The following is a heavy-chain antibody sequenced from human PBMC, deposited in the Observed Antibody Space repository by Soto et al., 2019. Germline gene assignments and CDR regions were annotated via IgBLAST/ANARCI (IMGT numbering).Heavy chain of an antibody. V-gene: IGHV3-7*01. CDR1: GFTFSSYW. D-gene: IGHD6-6*01. Sequence: GGSLRLSCAASGFTFSSYWMSWVRQAPGKGLEWVANIKQDGSEKYYVDSVKGRFTISRDNAKNSLYLQMNSLRAEDTAVYYCARADQYSSSTHYYYYYGMDVWGQGTTVTVSS. J-gene: IGHJ6*02. CDR3: ARADQYSSSTHYYYYYGMDV. CDR2: IKQDGSEK.